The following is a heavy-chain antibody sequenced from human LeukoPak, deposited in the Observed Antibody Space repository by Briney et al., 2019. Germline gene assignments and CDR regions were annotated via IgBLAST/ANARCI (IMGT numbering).Heavy chain of an antibody. CDR1: GFSFRSYW. CDR3: AKDLGRVNYDILTGLFDY. Sequence: GGSLRLSCAASGFSFRSYWMSWVRQAPGKGLEWVSAISGSGGSTYYADSVKGRFTISRDNSKNTLYLQMNSLRAEDTAVYYCAKDLGRVNYDILTGLFDYWGQGTLVTVSS. V-gene: IGHV3-23*01. CDR2: ISGSGGST. J-gene: IGHJ4*02. D-gene: IGHD3-9*01.